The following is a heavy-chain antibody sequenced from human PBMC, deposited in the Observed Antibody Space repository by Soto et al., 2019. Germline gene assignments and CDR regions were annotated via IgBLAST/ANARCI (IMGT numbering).Heavy chain of an antibody. CDR3: ARVYMVRGTIIRYFDY. CDR2: IYHSGST. J-gene: IGHJ4*02. Sequence: QVQLQESGPGLVKPSGTLSLTCAVSGGSISSSNWWSWVRQPPGKGLEWIGKIYHSGSTNYNPSRKGRVTISVDKSKNQFSLKLSSVTAADTAVYYCARVYMVRGTIIRYFDYWGQGTLVTVSS. CDR1: GGSISSSNW. D-gene: IGHD3-10*01. V-gene: IGHV4-4*02.